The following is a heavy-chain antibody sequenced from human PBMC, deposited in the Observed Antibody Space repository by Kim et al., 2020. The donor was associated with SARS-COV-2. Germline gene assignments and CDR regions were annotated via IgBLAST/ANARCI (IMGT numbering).Heavy chain of an antibody. Sequence: SQTLSLTCAISGDSVSSNRAAWNWIRQSPSRGLEWLGRTYYRSKWYNDYAVSVKSRITINPDTSKNQFSLQLNSVTPEDTAVYYSARDSTGDYGPYYYYYSMDVWGQGTTVTVSS. V-gene: IGHV6-1*01. CDR3: ARDSTGDYGPYYYYYSMDV. J-gene: IGHJ6*02. D-gene: IGHD4-17*01. CDR1: GDSVSSNRAA. CDR2: TYYRSKWYN.